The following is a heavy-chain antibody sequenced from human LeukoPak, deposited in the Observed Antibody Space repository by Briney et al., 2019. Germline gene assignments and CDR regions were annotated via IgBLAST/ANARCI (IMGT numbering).Heavy chain of an antibody. CDR3: ARDHNVLLWFGELGEYFQH. Sequence: ASVNVSCKASGYTFTGYYMHWVRQAPGQGLEWMGWINPNSGGTNYAQKFQGRVTMTRDTSISTAYMELSRLRSDDTAVYYCARDHNVLLWFGELGEYFQHWGQGTLVTVSS. J-gene: IGHJ1*01. CDR2: INPNSGGT. V-gene: IGHV1-2*02. D-gene: IGHD3-10*01. CDR1: GYTFTGYY.